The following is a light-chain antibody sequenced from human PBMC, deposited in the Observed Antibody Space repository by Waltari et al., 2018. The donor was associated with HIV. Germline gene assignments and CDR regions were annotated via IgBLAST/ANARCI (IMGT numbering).Light chain of an antibody. Sequence: QSALTQSASVSGSPGQSITISCTGTSSAVGAYTLVSWYQQHPSQVPKLLIYEVTKRPSGVSTRFSGSKSGNTASLTISGLQAEDEADYYCCSYAGSGLVFGGGTKLTVL. J-gene: IGLJ3*02. V-gene: IGLV2-23*02. CDR1: SSAVGAYTL. CDR2: EVT. CDR3: CSYAGSGLV.